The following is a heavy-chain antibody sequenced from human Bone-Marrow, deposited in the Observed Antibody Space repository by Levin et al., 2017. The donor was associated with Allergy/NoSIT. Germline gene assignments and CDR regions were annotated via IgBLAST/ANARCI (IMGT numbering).Heavy chain of an antibody. D-gene: IGHD3-10*01. CDR3: ARDRGSGSGSSTY. CDR1: GFTFSSYS. Sequence: GESLKISCAASGFTFSSYSMNWVRQAPGKGLEWVSSISSSSSYIYYADSVKGRFTISRDNAKNSLYLQMNSLRAEDTAVYYCARDRGSGSGSSTYWGQGTLVTVSS. V-gene: IGHV3-21*01. CDR2: ISSSSSYI. J-gene: IGHJ4*02.